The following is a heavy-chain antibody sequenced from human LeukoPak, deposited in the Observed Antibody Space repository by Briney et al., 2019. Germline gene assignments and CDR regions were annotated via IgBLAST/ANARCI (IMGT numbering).Heavy chain of an antibody. CDR1: GASISTYS. D-gene: IGHD2-21*01. CDR2: IYYSGST. V-gene: IGHV4-59*08. CDR3: ARRQQTGGDDWLANWFDP. J-gene: IGHJ5*02. Sequence: SETLSLTCTVSGASISTYSWNWIRQPPGQGLEWIGYIYYSGSTKYNPSLESRVTISVDTSKNQFSLKLNSVTAADTAFYYCARRQQTGGDDWLANWFDPWGQGTLVTVSS.